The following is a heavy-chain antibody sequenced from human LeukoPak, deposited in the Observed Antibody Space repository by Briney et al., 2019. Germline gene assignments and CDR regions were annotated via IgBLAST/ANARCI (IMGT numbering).Heavy chain of an antibody. D-gene: IGHD3-22*01. V-gene: IGHV3-49*04. J-gene: IGHJ3*02. CDR3: TLDLDGYYNHSPIPDGFDI. CDR2: IRSKAYGGTT. Sequence: PGRSLRLSCTASGFTFGDYAMSWVRQAPGKGLEWVGFIRSKAYGGTTEYAASVKGRFTISRDDSKSIAYLQMNSLKTEDTAVYYCTLDLDGYYNHSPIPDGFDIWGQGTMVTVSS. CDR1: GFTFGDYA.